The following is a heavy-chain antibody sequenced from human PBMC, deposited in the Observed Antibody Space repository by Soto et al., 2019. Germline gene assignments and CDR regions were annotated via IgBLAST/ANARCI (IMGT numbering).Heavy chain of an antibody. CDR2: ISGSGCST. CDR3: AKDQKVDYGGGMDV. CDR1: GFTFITYS. Sequence: PVVSLILACASSGFTFITYSVGWVRQAAGKGLEWVSTISGSGCSTYYADTVKGRFIISIYNSKNTLYLQMSSLRAEDTDLYYCAKDQKVDYGGGMDVWGQGTTVTVSS. V-gene: IGHV3-23*01. J-gene: IGHJ6*02. D-gene: IGHD4-17*01.